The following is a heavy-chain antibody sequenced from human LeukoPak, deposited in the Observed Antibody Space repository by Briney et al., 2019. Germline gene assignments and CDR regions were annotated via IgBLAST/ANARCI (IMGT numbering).Heavy chain of an antibody. CDR3: AKGSDYDPPYYYYYMDV. V-gene: IGHV3-30*04. D-gene: IGHD5-12*01. J-gene: IGHJ6*03. CDR1: GFAFSSYA. CDR2: ISYDGITE. Sequence: GGSLRLSCAASGFAFSSYAMHWVRQAPGKGLEWVAIISYDGITEDYSDSVKGRFSISRDNFKNTLYLQMNSLRAEDTAVYYCAKGSDYDPPYYYYYMDVWGKGTTVTISS.